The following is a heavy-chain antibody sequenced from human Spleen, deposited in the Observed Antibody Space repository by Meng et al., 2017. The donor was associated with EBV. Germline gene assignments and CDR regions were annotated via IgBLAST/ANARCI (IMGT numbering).Heavy chain of an antibody. V-gene: IGHV1-69*01. CDR2: IIPMFDTS. D-gene: IGHD6-13*01. J-gene: IGHJ5*02. CDR3: ARSPRAVAAAGTGWFDT. CDR1: GGTFNNYA. Sequence: QVHLVQSGAEVKKPGSSVKVSCKASGGTFNNYAISWVRQAPGQGLEWMGGIIPMFDTSDYAQKLQGRVTITADESTSTVYMELSSLRSEDTAVYFCARSPRAVAAAGTGWFDTWGQGTLVTVSS.